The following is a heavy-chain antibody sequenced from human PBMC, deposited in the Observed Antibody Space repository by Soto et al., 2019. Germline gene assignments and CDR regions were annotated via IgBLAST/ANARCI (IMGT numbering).Heavy chain of an antibody. Sequence: GGSLRLSCAASGFTLSSYWMSWVRQAPGKGLEWVANIKQDGSEKYYVDSVKGRFTISRDNAKNSLYLQMNSLRAEDTAVYYCAGFMITFGGVIVLDYWGQGTLVTVSS. CDR1: GFTLSSYW. CDR3: AGFMITFGGVIVLDY. CDR2: IKQDGSEK. V-gene: IGHV3-7*01. J-gene: IGHJ4*02. D-gene: IGHD3-16*02.